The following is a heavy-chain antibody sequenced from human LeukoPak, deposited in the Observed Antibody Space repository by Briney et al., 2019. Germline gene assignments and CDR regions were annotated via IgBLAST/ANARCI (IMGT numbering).Heavy chain of an antibody. Sequence: PGGSLRLSCAASGFTVSIKYMSWVRQAPGKGLEWVSIMYGGGRTYYADSVRGRFTISRDNSKNTLHLQMNSLRADDTAVYYCARGLTYSFLDYWGQGTQVTVSS. D-gene: IGHD5-12*01. CDR3: ARGLTYSFLDY. CDR2: MYGGGRT. V-gene: IGHV3-53*01. J-gene: IGHJ4*02. CDR1: GFTVSIKY.